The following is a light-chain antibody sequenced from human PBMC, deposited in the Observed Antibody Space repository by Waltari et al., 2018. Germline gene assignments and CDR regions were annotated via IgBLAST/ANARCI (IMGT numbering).Light chain of an antibody. V-gene: IGLV1-44*01. CDR2: SNN. CDR3: AAWDDSLNGSWV. Sequence: QSVLTQPPSASGTPGQRVTISCSGSSSNIGSNTVNWYQQLPGTAPKLLIYSNNQRPSGVPERFSGSKSGTSASLAISGLQSEDEAEYYCAAWDDSLNGSWVFGGGTKLTVL. CDR1: SSNIGSNT. J-gene: IGLJ3*02.